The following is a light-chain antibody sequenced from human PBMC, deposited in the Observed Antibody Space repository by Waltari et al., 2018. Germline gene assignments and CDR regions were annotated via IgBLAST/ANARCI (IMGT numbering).Light chain of an antibody. CDR2: EGT. V-gene: IGLV2-23*01. CDR3: CSYAGGRPHVV. J-gene: IGLJ2*01. CDR1: SSAVGTYNL. Sequence: QSALTQPASVSGSPGQSITISCTGTSSAVGTYNLASWYQQHPGKAPNLMIYEGTKRPSGVSNRFSGSKSGNTASLTISGLQAEDEAHYYCCSYAGGRPHVVFGGGTQLTVL.